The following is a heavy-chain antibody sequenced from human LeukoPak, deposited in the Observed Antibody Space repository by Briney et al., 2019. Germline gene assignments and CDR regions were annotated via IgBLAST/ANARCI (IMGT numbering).Heavy chain of an antibody. CDR2: INHSGST. V-gene: IGHV4-34*01. J-gene: IGHJ6*03. CDR3: ASRRPDIVVVPAAKRSYYYYYMDV. CDR1: GGSFSGYY. D-gene: IGHD2-2*01. Sequence: SETLSPTCAVYGGSFSGYYWSWICQPPGKGLEWIGEINHSGSTNYNPSLKSRVTISVDTSKNQFSLKLSSVTAADTAVYYCASRRPDIVVVPAAKRSYYYYYMDVWGKGTTATVSS.